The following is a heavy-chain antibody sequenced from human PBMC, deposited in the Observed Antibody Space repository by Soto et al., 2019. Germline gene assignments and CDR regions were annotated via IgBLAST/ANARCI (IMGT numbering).Heavy chain of an antibody. V-gene: IGHV3-48*02. CDR3: VRGRSDSLMDV. D-gene: IGHD2-15*01. Sequence: PVGSLRLSCAGSGFTLNTYSMNWVRQAPGKGLEWVSYISNSRTTIYYADSVKGRFTISRDDAKNSLYLQMNSLRDDDTAVYYCVRGRSDSLMDVWGQGTTVTVSS. CDR2: ISNSRTTI. J-gene: IGHJ6*02. CDR1: GFTLNTYS.